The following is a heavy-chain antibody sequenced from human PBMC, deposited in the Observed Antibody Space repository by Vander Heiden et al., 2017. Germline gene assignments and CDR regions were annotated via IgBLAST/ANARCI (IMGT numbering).Heavy chain of an antibody. CDR2: INHSGST. Sequence: IRQPPGKGLEWIGEINHSGSTNYNPSLKSRVTISVDTSKNQFSLKLSSVTAADTAVYYCARGAMVAATPSWYYFDYWGQGTLVTVSS. CDR3: ARGAMVAATPSWYYFDY. J-gene: IGHJ4*02. V-gene: IGHV4-34*01. D-gene: IGHD2-15*01.